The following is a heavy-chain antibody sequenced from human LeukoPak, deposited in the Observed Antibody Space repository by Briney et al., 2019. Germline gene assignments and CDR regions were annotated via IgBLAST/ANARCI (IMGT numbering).Heavy chain of an antibody. CDR1: GFTFSSYW. V-gene: IGHV3-30*03. Sequence: WGSLRLSCAASGFTFSSYWMTWVRQAPGKGLEWVAVISYDGSNKYYADSVKGRFTISRDNAKNSLYLQMNSLRVEDTAVYYCARDPSSSGWYGYYFDYWGQGTLVSVSS. CDR3: ARDPSSSGWYGYYFDY. D-gene: IGHD6-19*01. J-gene: IGHJ4*02. CDR2: ISYDGSNK.